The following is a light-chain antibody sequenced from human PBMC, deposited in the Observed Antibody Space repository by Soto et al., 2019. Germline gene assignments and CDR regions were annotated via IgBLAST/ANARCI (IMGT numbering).Light chain of an antibody. Sequence: IVITQSPDSMGLXLRQSATITXXYRKSVLYSSNNKNYLAWYPQKPGQPPKLLIYWASTRESGVPDRFSGSGSGTDFTLTISSLQAEDVAVYYCQQYYSTPWTFGHGTNVDI. CDR1: KSVLYSSNNKNY. J-gene: IGKJ1*01. CDR3: QQYYSTPWT. V-gene: IGKV4-1*01. CDR2: WAS.